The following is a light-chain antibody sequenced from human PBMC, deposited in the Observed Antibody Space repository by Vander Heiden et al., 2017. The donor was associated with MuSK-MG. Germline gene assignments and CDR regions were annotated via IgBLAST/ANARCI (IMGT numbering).Light chain of an antibody. V-gene: IGKV1-39*01. CDR3: QQSYSTPIT. Sequence: DIQMTQSPSSLSASVGDRVTITRRASQSISSYLNWYQQKPGKAPKLLICAASSWQSGVPSRFSGSGSGTDFTLSISSLQPEDFATYYCQQSYSTPITFGQGTRLEIK. CDR2: AAS. J-gene: IGKJ5*01. CDR1: QSISSY.